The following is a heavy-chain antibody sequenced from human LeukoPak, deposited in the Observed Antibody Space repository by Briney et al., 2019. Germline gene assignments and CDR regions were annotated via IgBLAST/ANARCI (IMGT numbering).Heavy chain of an antibody. D-gene: IGHD1-1*01. CDR3: ARGVRNWNDDNYYYYMDV. V-gene: IGHV4-61*02. CDR1: GGSISSGSYY. J-gene: IGHJ6*03. Sequence: SETLSLTCTVSGGSISSGSYYWSWIRQAAGKGLEWIGRIYTSGSTNYNPSLKSRVTISVDTSKNQFSLKLSSVTAADTAVYYCARGVRNWNDDNYYYYMDVWGKGTTVTVSS. CDR2: IYTSGST.